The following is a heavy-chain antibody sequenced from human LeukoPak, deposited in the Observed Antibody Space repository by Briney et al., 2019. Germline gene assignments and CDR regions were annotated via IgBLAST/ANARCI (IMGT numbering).Heavy chain of an antibody. CDR2: ILHDGSNK. V-gene: IGHV3-30-3*01. Sequence: GRSLRLSCAASGFTFSSYAMHWVRQAPGKGLEWVAGILHDGSNKYYADSVKGRFTISRDNSKNTLSLQMNSLRADDTAVYYCGGDGDSSGYFYFDNWGQGTLVTVSS. CDR3: GGDGDSSGYFYFDN. D-gene: IGHD3-22*01. J-gene: IGHJ4*02. CDR1: GFTFSSYA.